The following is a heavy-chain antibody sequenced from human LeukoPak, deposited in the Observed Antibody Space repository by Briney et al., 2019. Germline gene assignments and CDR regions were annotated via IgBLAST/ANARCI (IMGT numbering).Heavy chain of an antibody. V-gene: IGHV4-61*02. CDR3: AFNPMTTVTSYYFDY. D-gene: IGHD4-17*01. J-gene: IGHJ4*02. Sequence: SETLSLTCTVSGGSISSGSYYWSWIRQPAGKGLEWIGRIYTSGSTNYNPSLKSRVTISVDTSKNQFSLKLSSVTAADTAVYYCAFNPMTTVTSYYFDYWGQGTLVTVSS. CDR1: GGSISSGSYY. CDR2: IYTSGST.